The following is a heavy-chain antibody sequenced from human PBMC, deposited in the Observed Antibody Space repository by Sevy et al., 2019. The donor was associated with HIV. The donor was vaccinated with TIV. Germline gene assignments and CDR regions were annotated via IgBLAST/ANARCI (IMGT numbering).Heavy chain of an antibody. Sequence: ASVKVSCKASEGTFNNYAISWVRQAPGQGLEWMGGIISIFGTTNYAQKFQGRVTITADESTKTAYMELSSLRSEDTAMYYCAKTGRVGLGNWLDPWGQGTLVTVSS. D-gene: IGHD3-16*01. CDR3: AKTGRVGLGNWLDP. V-gene: IGHV1-69*13. CDR2: IISIFGTT. J-gene: IGHJ5*02. CDR1: EGTFNNYA.